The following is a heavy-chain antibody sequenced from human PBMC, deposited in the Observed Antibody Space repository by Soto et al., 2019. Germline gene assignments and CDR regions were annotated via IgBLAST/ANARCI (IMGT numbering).Heavy chain of an antibody. CDR2: ISYDGSNK. Sequence: PGGSLRLSCAASGFTFSSYGMHWVRQAPGKGLEWVAVISYDGSNKYYADSVKGRFTISRDNAKNSLYLQMNSLRGEDTALYYCAKGKRPPIATGMDVWGQGTTVTVSS. D-gene: IGHD6-13*01. CDR3: AKGKRPPIATGMDV. CDR1: GFTFSSYG. V-gene: IGHV3-30*18. J-gene: IGHJ6*02.